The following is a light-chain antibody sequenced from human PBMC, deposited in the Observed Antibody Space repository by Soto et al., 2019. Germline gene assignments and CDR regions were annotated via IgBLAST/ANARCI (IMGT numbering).Light chain of an antibody. Sequence: THPSSRVWGPGPVVPRSPPRDNKEFGSYDLVSWYQQHPGKAPKIMIYEVSKRPSGDSNRFSGSKSGNTASLTISGLQAEDYSDYSCCSYAGGISPYVFVTVTNVTVL. V-gene: IGLV2-23*02. CDR1: NKEFGSYDL. J-gene: IGLJ1*01. CDR2: EVS. CDR3: CSYAGGISPYV.